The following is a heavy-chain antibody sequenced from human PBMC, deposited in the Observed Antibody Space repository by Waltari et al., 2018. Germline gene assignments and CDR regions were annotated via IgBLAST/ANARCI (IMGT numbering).Heavy chain of an antibody. J-gene: IGHJ4*02. Sequence: QVQLQESGPGLVKPSETLSLTCTVSGGPISSYYWSRIRQPPGKGLEWIGYIYYSGSTNYNPSLKSRVTISVDTSKNQFSLKLSSVTAADTAVYYCARDVYEAASIYYFDYWGQGTLVTVSS. CDR2: IYYSGST. D-gene: IGHD6-13*01. CDR1: GGPISSYY. V-gene: IGHV4-59*01. CDR3: ARDVYEAASIYYFDY.